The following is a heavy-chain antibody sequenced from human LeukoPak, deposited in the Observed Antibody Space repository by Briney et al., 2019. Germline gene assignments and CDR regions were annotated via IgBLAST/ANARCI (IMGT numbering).Heavy chain of an antibody. V-gene: IGHV3-72*01. CDR3: TKLARAPRDFDY. J-gene: IGHJ4*01. D-gene: IGHD3-10*01. Sequence: GVYLSLSCAGSGFTFCAHYIDWVRPAPGKGLEWVGRSRDKGNSYTTAYAASVRGRVTISRDDSKNSLYLQMNSLKIEDTAVYYCTKLARAPRDFDYWGKGTLVTVSS. CDR1: GFTFCAHY. CDR2: SRDKGNSYTT.